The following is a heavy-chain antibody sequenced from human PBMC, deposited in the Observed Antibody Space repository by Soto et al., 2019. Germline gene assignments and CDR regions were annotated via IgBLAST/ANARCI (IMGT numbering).Heavy chain of an antibody. Sequence: QVQLVQSGAEVKKPGSSVKVSCKASGDSFSSSAITWVRQAPEQGLEWMGGIIPLFAAPHYAHRFQDRVTITADESTSTAYMELSSLRSEDTAVYYCAILTTSGYYPPFDDWGQGTLVTVSS. CDR1: GDSFSSSA. CDR3: AILTTSGYYPPFDD. J-gene: IGHJ4*02. D-gene: IGHD3-22*01. V-gene: IGHV1-69*01. CDR2: IIPLFAAP.